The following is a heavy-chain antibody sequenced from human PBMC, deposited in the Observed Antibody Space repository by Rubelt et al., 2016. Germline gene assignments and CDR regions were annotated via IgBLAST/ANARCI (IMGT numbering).Heavy chain of an antibody. CDR3: ARDGAGFDA. Sequence: QAPGKGLEWVSYISSSSSTIYYADSVKGRFTISRDNAKNSLYLQMNGLRAEDTAVYYCARDGAGFDAWGQGSLVTVSS. D-gene: IGHD3-16*01. J-gene: IGHJ4*02. V-gene: IGHV3-48*04. CDR2: ISSSSSTI.